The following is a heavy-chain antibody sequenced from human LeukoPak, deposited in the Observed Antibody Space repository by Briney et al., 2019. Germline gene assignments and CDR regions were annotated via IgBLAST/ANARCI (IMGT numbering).Heavy chain of an antibody. CDR3: ARHVWLQPFDY. J-gene: IGHJ4*02. D-gene: IGHD3-9*01. CDR2: IYYSGST. Sequence: PSETLSLTCTVSGDSISTYYWSWIRQSPGKGLEWIGYIYYSGSTNYNPSLKSRVTISVDTSKNQFPLKLSSVTAADTAVYYCARHVWLQPFDYWGQGTLVTVSS. V-gene: IGHV4-59*08. CDR1: GDSISTYY.